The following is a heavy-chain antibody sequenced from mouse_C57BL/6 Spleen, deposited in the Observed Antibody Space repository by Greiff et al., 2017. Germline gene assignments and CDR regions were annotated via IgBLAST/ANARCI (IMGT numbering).Heavy chain of an antibody. CDR2: ISSGSSTI. Sequence: EVNVVESGGGLVKPGGSLKLSCAASGFTFSDYGMHWVRQAPEKGLEWVAYISSGSSTIYYADTVKGRFTISRDNAKNTLFLQMTSLRSEDTAMYYCARPLHWYFDVWGTGTTVTVSS. CDR1: GFTFSDYG. J-gene: IGHJ1*03. V-gene: IGHV5-17*01. CDR3: ARPLHWYFDV.